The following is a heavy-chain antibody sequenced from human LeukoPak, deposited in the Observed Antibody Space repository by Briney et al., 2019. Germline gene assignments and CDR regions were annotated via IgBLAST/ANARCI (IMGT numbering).Heavy chain of an antibody. CDR1: GFTFSSYS. CDR2: ISSSSSYI. J-gene: IGHJ3*02. CDR3: AKVGRVYGSGSYGDAFDI. Sequence: PGGSLRLSCAASGFTFSSYSMNWVRQAPGKGLEWVSSISSSSSYIYYADSVKGRFTISRDNAKNSLYLQMNSLRAEDTALYYCAKVGRVYGSGSYGDAFDIWGQGTMVTVSS. V-gene: IGHV3-21*04. D-gene: IGHD3-10*01.